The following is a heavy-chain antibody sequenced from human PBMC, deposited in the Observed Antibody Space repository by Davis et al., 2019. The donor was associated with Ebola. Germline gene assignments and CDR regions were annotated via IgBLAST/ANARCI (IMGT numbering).Heavy chain of an antibody. D-gene: IGHD3-10*01. V-gene: IGHV5-51*01. CDR3: ERQAMRHYGSGSYSNNWFDR. J-gene: IGHJ5*02. CDR2: IYPGDSDT. Sequence: GESLKISCTGSGYSFTSYWIGWVRQMPGKGLEWMGLIYPGDSDTTYSPSFQGQVTISADKSISTASLQWSSLKASDTAMYYCERQAMRHYGSGSYSNNWFDRWGQGTMVTVSS. CDR1: GYSFTSYW.